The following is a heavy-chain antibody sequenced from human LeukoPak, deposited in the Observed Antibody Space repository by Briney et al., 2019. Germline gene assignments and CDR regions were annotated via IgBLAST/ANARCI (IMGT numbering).Heavy chain of an antibody. CDR3: ARGQPDFWFDP. CDR2: INPNSGGT. CDR1: GYTLTELS. D-gene: IGHD3/OR15-3a*01. V-gene: IGHV1-2*02. Sequence: ASVKVSCKVSGYTLTELSMHWVRQAPGQGLEWMGWINPNSGGTNYAQKFQGRVTMTRDTSISTAYMELSRLRSDDTAVYYCARGQPDFWFDPWGQGTLVTVSS. J-gene: IGHJ5*02.